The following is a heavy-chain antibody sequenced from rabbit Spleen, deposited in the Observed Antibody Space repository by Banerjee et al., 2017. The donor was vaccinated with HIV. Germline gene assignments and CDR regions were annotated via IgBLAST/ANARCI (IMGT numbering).Heavy chain of an antibody. V-gene: IGHV1S45*01. J-gene: IGHJ6*01. CDR3: ARDTGSSFSSYGMDL. CDR1: GFSFSNNYW. CDR2: IYADSSSFT. D-gene: IGHD8-1*01. Sequence: QEQLEESGGDLVKPEGSLTLTCTASGFSFSNNYWICWVRQAPGKGLEWIACIYADSSSFTYYASWAKGRFTCSKTSSTTVTLQMTSLTVADTATYFCARDTGSSFSSYGMDLWGPGTLVTVS.